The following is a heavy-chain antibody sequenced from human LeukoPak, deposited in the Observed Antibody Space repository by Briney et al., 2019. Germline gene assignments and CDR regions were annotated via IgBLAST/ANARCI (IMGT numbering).Heavy chain of an antibody. D-gene: IGHD3-16*01. CDR3: ARGGHFFDV. J-gene: IGHJ6*03. CDR2: IYTTGST. CDR1: GGSISSYY. V-gene: IGHV4-4*07. Sequence: SETLSLTCTVSGGSISSYYWSWLRQPAGKGLECLGVIYTTGSTNYNPSLKSRVTVSRDTSKNQFSLKLTSVTAADMAVYYCARGGHFFDVWGKGTTVTVSS.